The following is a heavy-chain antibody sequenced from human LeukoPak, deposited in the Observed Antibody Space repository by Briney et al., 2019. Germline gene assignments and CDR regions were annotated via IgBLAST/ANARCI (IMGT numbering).Heavy chain of an antibody. V-gene: IGHV1-2*02. D-gene: IGHD3-10*01. J-gene: IGHJ4*02. CDR2: INPNSGGT. Sequence: ASAKVSCKASGYTFTGYYMHWVRQAPGQGLEWMGWINPNSGGTNYAQKFQGRVTMTRDTSISTAYMELGRLRSDDTAVYYCARDLGTYYYDFDYWGQGTLVTVSS. CDR1: GYTFTGYY. CDR3: ARDLGTYYYDFDY.